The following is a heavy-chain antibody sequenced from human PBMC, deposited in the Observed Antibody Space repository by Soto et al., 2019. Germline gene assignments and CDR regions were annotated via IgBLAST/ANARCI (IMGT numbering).Heavy chain of an antibody. V-gene: IGHV1-8*01. CDR1: GYTFTRYD. D-gene: IGHD6-13*01. J-gene: IGHJ2*01. CDR3: AREYSSSWYDFYNQRYVDL. Sequence: QVQLVQSGAEVKKPGASVKVSCKASGYTFTRYDINWVRQATGQGLERMGWMNPNSGNTGYAQKFQGRVTMTRNTSISTAYMELSSLRAEDTAVYYCAREYSSSWYDFYNQRYVDLWGRGTLVTVCS. CDR2: MNPNSGNT.